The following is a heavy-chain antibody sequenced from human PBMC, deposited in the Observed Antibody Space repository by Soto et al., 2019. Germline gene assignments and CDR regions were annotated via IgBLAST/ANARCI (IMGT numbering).Heavy chain of an antibody. CDR2: IYHSGGT. CDR1: GGSISSGDFY. CDR3: ARERRGCNSSTCYGPDS. D-gene: IGHD2-2*01. J-gene: IGHJ4*02. V-gene: IGHV4-30-4*01. Sequence: SETLSLTCTVSGGSISSGDFYLSWIRQPPGKGLEWIGYIYHSGGTYYNPSLEGRVTISVDTSKNQFSLKLSSVTAADTAVYYCARERRGCNSSTCYGPDSWGQGTLVTVSS.